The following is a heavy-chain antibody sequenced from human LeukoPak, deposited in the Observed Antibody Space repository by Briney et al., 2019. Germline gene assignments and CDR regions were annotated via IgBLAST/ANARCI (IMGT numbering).Heavy chain of an antibody. Sequence: GGSLRLSCAASGFTFSSYWVHWVRQAPGKGLVWVSRINSDGSSTSYADSVKGRFTISRDNAKNTLYLQMNSLRAEDTAVYYCARVRSGYCYPYYYYGMDVWGQGTTVTVSS. J-gene: IGHJ6*02. D-gene: IGHD3-22*01. V-gene: IGHV3-74*01. CDR1: GFTFSSYW. CDR2: INSDGSST. CDR3: ARVRSGYCYPYYYYGMDV.